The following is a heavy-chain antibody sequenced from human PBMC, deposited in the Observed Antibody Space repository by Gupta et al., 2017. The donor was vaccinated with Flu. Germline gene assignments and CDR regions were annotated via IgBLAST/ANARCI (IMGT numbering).Heavy chain of an antibody. V-gene: IGHV1-69*02. D-gene: IGHD3-10*01. CDR3: AKADGSGNSPFDN. CDR2: TIPILTMA. Sequence: QVQLSQSGAEVQKPGSSLKVSCNPSGYTFTAHTTHWVRPAPGQRLECLGRTIPILTMANCGQKVQGRNMMTTDKSMTTAYRELRSLRYEDTGVYYWAKADGSGNSPFDNWGQGTQVTVSS. J-gene: IGHJ4*02. CDR1: GYTFTAHT.